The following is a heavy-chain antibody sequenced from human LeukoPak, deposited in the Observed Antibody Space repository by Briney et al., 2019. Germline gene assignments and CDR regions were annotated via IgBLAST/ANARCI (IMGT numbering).Heavy chain of an antibody. CDR1: GGSISGYF. CDR2: IYSSGSN. V-gene: IGHV4-4*07. D-gene: IGHD5-12*01. Sequence: SETLSLTCTVSGGSISGYFWSWIRQPAGKGLEWIGRIYSSGSNNYNPSLKSRVTMSLDTSKNHLSLNLSSVTAADTAVYYCAREPTSGREPTSGRPPDYWGQGTLVTVSS. J-gene: IGHJ4*02. CDR3: AREPTSGREPTSGRPPDY.